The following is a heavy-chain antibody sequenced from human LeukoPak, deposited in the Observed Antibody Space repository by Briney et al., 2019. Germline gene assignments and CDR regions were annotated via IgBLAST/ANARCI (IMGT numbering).Heavy chain of an antibody. D-gene: IGHD6-13*01. CDR2: IYTSGST. Sequence: SETLSLTCTVSGGSISSYYWRWIRQPAGKGLEWMGRIYTSGSTNYNPSLKIRVTISVDTSKNQFSLKLSSVTAADTAVYYCARLGPYSSVWYGTFDYWGQGTLVTVSS. CDR3: ARLGPYSSVWYGTFDY. J-gene: IGHJ4*02. CDR1: GGSISSYY. V-gene: IGHV4-4*07.